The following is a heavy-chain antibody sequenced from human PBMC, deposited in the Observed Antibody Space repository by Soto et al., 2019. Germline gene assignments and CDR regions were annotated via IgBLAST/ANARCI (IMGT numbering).Heavy chain of an antibody. CDR3: ARGIIKIFETNVNWFDP. D-gene: IGHD3-9*01. Sequence: QVQLVQSGAEVKKPGSSVKVSCKASGGTFSSYAISWVRQAPGQGLEWMGAIIPIFGTANYAQKFQGRVTITADESTSTAYMELSSLRCEDTAVYYCARGIIKIFETNVNWFDPWGQGTLVTVSS. J-gene: IGHJ5*02. CDR1: GGTFSSYA. CDR2: IIPIFGTA. V-gene: IGHV1-69*01.